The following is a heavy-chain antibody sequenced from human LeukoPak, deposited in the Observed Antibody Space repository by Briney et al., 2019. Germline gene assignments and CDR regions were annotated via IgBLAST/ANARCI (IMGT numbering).Heavy chain of an antibody. CDR2: INWNGGTT. CDR1: AFTFGDYG. CDR3: GRDRRPRSVPAAMGDKDY. Sequence: GGSLRLSCAASAFTFGDYGMSWVRQAPGKGLEWVSGINWNGGTTGYADSVKGRFTISRDNAKNSLYLQMNSLRAEDTALYYCGRDRRPRSVPAAMGDKDYWGQGTVVTVSS. V-gene: IGHV3-20*04. D-gene: IGHD2-2*01. J-gene: IGHJ4*02.